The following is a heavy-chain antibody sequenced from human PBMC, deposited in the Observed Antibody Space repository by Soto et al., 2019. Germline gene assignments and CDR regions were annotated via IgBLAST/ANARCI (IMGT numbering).Heavy chain of an antibody. D-gene: IGHD3-22*01. CDR3: ARQVYYYDSSGYFEYFQH. CDR2: IYYSGST. V-gene: IGHV4-39*01. J-gene: IGHJ1*01. CDR1: GCSISSSSYY. Sequence: NPSETLSLTCTVSGCSISSSSYYWGWIRQPPGKGLEWIGSIYYSGSTYYNPSLKSRVTISVDTSKNQFSLKLSSVTAADTAVYYCARQVYYYDSSGYFEYFQHWGQGTLVTVSS.